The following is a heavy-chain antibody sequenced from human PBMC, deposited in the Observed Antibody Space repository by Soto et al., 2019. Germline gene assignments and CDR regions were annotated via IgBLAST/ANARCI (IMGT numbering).Heavy chain of an antibody. V-gene: IGHV1-2*02. CDR3: ARVRYGDFSFQY. Sequence: QVHLVQSGAEVRKPGASVKVSCKASGYTFTTFHVHWVRLAPGQGLEWMGWINPDTGYSEYGQKFQGMVTLTRDSSMTTAYMELSSLTSDDTVIYFCARVRYGDFSFQYWGQVTPVSVSS. CDR1: GYTFTTFH. D-gene: IGHD4-17*01. CDR2: INPDTGYS. J-gene: IGHJ4*02.